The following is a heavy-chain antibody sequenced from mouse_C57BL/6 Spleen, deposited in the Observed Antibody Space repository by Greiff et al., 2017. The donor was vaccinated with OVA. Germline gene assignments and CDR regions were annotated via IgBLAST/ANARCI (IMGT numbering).Heavy chain of an antibody. CDR2: SRNKANDYTT. J-gene: IGHJ1*03. D-gene: IGHD1-1*01. CDR1: GFTFSDFY. V-gene: IGHV7-1*01. CDR3: ARDAHYGSSYWYFDV. Sequence: EVQLVESGGGLVQSGRSLRLSCATSGFTFSDFYMEWVRQAPGKGLEWIAASRNKANDYTTEYSASVKGRFIVSRDTSQSILYLQMNALRAEDTAIYYCARDAHYGSSYWYFDVWGTGTTVTVSS.